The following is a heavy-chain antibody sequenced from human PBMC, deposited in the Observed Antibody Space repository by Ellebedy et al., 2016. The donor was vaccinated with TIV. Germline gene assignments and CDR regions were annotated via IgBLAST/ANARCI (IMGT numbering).Heavy chain of an antibody. CDR1: GFTFSDYY. CDR2: ISSSSSYT. V-gene: IGHV3-11*05. CDR3: ARVRGYSGYDSFGAFDI. J-gene: IGHJ3*02. Sequence: GGSLRLXXAASGFTFSDYYMSWIRQAPGKGLEWVSYISSSSSYTNYADSVKGRFTISRDNAKNSLYLQMNSLRAEDTAVYYCARVRGYSGYDSFGAFDIWGQGTMVTVSS. D-gene: IGHD5-12*01.